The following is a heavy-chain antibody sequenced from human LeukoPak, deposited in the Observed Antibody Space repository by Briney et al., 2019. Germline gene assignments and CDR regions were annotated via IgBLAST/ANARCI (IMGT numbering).Heavy chain of an antibody. J-gene: IGHJ4*02. CDR2: ITGSGRTT. D-gene: IGHD3-9*01. V-gene: IGHV3-23*01. Sequence: GGSLRLSCAASGFTFSTYSMTWVRQAPGKGLEWVSAITGSGRTTYYADSVKGRFTISRDKSKNTVFLQMNTLRAEDTAVYYCAKSYDILTGSLDNWGQGTLVTVPS. CDR1: GFTFSTYS. CDR3: AKSYDILTGSLDN.